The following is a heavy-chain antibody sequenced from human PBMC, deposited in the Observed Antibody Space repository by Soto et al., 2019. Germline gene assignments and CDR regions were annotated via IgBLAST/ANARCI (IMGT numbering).Heavy chain of an antibody. CDR1: VGSISSYY. D-gene: IGHD6-13*01. CDR3: ARFIIAAAESSWFDP. V-gene: IGHV4-59*08. Sequence: PSETLSLTCTVSVGSISSYYWSWIRQPPGKGLEWIGYIYYSGSTNYNPSLKSRVTISVDTSKNQFSLKLSSVTAADTAVYYCARFIIAAAESSWFDPWGQGTLVTVSS. CDR2: IYYSGST. J-gene: IGHJ5*02.